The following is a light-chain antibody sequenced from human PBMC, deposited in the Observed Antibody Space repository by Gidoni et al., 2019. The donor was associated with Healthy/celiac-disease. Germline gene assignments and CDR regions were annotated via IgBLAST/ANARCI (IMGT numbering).Light chain of an antibody. J-gene: IGLJ3*02. CDR1: SGHSSYA. CDR2: LNSDGSH. CDR3: QTWGTGIWV. V-gene: IGLV4-69*01. Sequence: QLVLTQPPSASASLGASVKLTCTLSSGHSSYAIACHQKQPEKGHRYLMKLNSDGSHSKGDGIPDRFSGSSSGAERYLTISSLQSEDEADYYCQTWGTGIWVFGGGTKLTVL.